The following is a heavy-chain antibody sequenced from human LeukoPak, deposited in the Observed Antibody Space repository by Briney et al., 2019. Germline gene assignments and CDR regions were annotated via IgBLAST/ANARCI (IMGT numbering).Heavy chain of an antibody. Sequence: SETLSLTCAVYGGSLSGYYWSWIRQPPGKGLEWIGEINHSGSTNYNPSLKSRVTISVDTSKNQFSLKLSSVTAADTAVYYCARGWSWVDVWGQGTTVTVSS. D-gene: IGHD3-10*01. CDR3: ARGWSWVDV. V-gene: IGHV4-34*01. CDR2: INHSGST. J-gene: IGHJ6*02. CDR1: GGSLSGYY.